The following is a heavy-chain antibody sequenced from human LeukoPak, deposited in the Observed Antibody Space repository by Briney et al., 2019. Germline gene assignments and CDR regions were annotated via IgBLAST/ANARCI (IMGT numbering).Heavy chain of an antibody. Sequence: GGSLRLSCAASGFTFSSYAMSWVRQAPGKGLEWVSAIKGRFAISRDNSKNTLYLQMNSLRAEDTAVYYCAKRRGLELLYYYYMDVWGKGTTVTVSS. D-gene: IGHD1-7*01. CDR2: I. CDR1: GFTFSSYA. CDR3: AKRRGLELLYYYYMDV. J-gene: IGHJ6*03. V-gene: IGHV3-23*01.